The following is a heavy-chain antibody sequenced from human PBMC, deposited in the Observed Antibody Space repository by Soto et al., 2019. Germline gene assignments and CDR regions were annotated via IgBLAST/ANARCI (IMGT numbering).Heavy chain of an antibody. J-gene: IGHJ5*02. CDR3: ARNSGDWLGFNWFDP. D-gene: IGHD3-9*01. CDR1: GGSISSYY. Sequence: SETLSLTCTVSGGSISSYYWSWTRQPPGKGLEWIGYIYYSGSTNYNPSLKSRVTISVDTSKNQFSLKLSSVTAADTAVYYCARNSGDWLGFNWFDPWGQGTLVTVSS. CDR2: IYYSGST. V-gene: IGHV4-59*01.